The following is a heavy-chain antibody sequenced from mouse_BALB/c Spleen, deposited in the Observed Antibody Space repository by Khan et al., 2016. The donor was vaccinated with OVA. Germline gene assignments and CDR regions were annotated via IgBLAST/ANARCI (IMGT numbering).Heavy chain of an antibody. CDR1: GYSITSDYA. CDR2: ISYSGST. Sequence: EVQLQESGPGLVKPSQSLSLTCTVTGYSITSDYAWNWIRQFPGNKLEWMGYISYSGSTSYNPSLKSRISITRDTSKNQFFLQLNSVTTEDTATYYCARVGYDGYATDYWGQGTSVTVSS. V-gene: IGHV3-2*02. J-gene: IGHJ4*01. D-gene: IGHD2-2*01. CDR3: ARVGYDGYATDY.